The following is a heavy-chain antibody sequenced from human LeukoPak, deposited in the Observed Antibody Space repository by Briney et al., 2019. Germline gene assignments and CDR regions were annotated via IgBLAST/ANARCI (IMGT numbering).Heavy chain of an antibody. V-gene: IGHV3-21*01. J-gene: IGHJ3*02. CDR2: ISSSSSYI. CDR1: GFTFSSYG. D-gene: IGHD3-10*01. Sequence: GGSLRLSCAASGFTFSSYGMHWVRQAPGKGLEWVSSISSSSSYIYYADSVKGRFTISRDNAKNSLYLQMNSLRAEDTAVYYCARVLSDGVGAFDIWGQGTMVTVSS. CDR3: ARVLSDGVGAFDI.